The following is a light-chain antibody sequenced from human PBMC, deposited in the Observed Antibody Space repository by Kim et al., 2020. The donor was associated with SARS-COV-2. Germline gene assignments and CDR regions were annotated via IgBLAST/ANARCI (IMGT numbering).Light chain of an antibody. J-gene: IGKJ4*01. Sequence: PGERAPLSCRASQSVSSSYLAWYQQKPGQAPRLLIYGASSRATGIPDRFSGSGSGTDFTLTISRLEPEDFAVYYCQQYGSSPNTFGGGTKVDIK. CDR3: QQYGSSPNT. CDR1: QSVSSSY. V-gene: IGKV3-20*01. CDR2: GAS.